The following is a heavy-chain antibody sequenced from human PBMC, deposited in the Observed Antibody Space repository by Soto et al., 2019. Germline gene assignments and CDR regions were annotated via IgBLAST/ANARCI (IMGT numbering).Heavy chain of an antibody. V-gene: IGHV4-59*01. Sequence: PSETLSLTCTVSGGSISSYYWSWIRQPPGKGLEWIGYIYYSGSTNYNPSLKSRVTISVDTSKNQFSLKLSSVTAADTAVYYCARAIAEATNWFEPWGQGTLVTVAS. J-gene: IGHJ5*02. D-gene: IGHD6-19*01. CDR3: ARAIAEATNWFEP. CDR1: GGSISSYY. CDR2: IYYSGST.